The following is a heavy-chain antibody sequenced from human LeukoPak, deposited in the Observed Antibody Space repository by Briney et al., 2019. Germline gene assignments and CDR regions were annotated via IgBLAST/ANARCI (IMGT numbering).Heavy chain of an antibody. J-gene: IGHJ4*02. D-gene: IGHD4/OR15-4a*01. CDR1: GGSVSSYY. Sequence: SETLSLTCTVSGGSVSSYYWSWIRQPPGKGLEYIGYFHYSGITNYNPSLKGRVTVSVDTSKNHISLKLSSVTAADTAVYYCASVLYGANGFDYWGQGILVTVSA. CDR3: ASVLYGANGFDY. V-gene: IGHV4-59*02. CDR2: FHYSGIT.